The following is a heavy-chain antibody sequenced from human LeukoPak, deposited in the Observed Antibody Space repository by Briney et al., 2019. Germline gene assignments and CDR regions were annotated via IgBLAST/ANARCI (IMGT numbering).Heavy chain of an antibody. D-gene: IGHD6-6*01. V-gene: IGHV5-51*01. CDR1: GYSFNIIW. Sequence: GESLKISCTASGYSFNIIWVAWVRQMPGKGLECMGIIYPGDFDTRYNPSFQGQVTMSADKSISTAYLQWSSLRASDTAIYYCARGYSTSSTFDYWGQGTQVTVSS. J-gene: IGHJ4*02. CDR2: IYPGDFDT. CDR3: ARGYSTSSTFDY.